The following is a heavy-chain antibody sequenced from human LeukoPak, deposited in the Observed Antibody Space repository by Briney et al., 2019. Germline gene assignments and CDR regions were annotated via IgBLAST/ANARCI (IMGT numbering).Heavy chain of an antibody. CDR2: VHHSGST. CDR1: GGSVTSGNYY. V-gene: IGHV4-61*03. D-gene: IGHD1-26*01. CDR3: ARGAVGATYFDH. Sequence: SETLSLTCSVSGGSVTSGNYYWSWIRQPPGKGLEWIGYVHHSGSTNYKPSLKSRVTISIDTSKNHFSLKLRSVTAADTAVYYCARGAVGATYFDHWGQGILVTVSS. J-gene: IGHJ4*02.